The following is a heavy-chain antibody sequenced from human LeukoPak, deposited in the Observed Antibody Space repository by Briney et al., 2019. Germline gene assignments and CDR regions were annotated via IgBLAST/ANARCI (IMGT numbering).Heavy chain of an antibody. CDR2: ISYDGSNK. CDR3: ARSADYGDYSAFDI. D-gene: IGHD4-17*01. Sequence: GGSLRLSCAASGFTFSSYAMHWVRQAPGKGLEWVAVISYDGSNKYYADSVKGRFTISRDNSKNTLYLQMNSLRAEDTAVDYCARSADYGDYSAFDIWGQGTMVTVSS. CDR1: GFTFSSYA. J-gene: IGHJ3*02. V-gene: IGHV3-30*01.